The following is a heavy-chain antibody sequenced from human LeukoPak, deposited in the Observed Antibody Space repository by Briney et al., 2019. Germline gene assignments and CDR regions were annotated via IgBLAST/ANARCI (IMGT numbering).Heavy chain of an antibody. D-gene: IGHD4-17*01. CDR1: GGSISSGDYY. J-gene: IGHJ4*02. CDR2: IYYSGST. V-gene: IGHV4-30-4*01. CDR3: ARVRGNYGDYYFDY. Sequence: SETLSLTCTVSGGSISSGDYYWSWIRQPPGKGLECIGYIYYSGSTYYNPSLKSRVSISVDTSKNQFSLMLSSVTAADSAVYYCARVRGNYGDYYFDYWGQGTLVTVSS.